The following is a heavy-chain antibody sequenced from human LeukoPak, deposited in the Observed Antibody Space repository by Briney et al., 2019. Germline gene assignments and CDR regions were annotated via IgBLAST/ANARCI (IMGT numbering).Heavy chain of an antibody. J-gene: IGHJ5*02. V-gene: IGHV3-53*01. CDR3: AGDTHSSSWYDH. CDR2: IYSDGNT. Sequence: PGGSLRLSCAVSGFTVSSIYMTWVRQAPGKGLEWVSSIYSDGNTYYADSVKGRFTLSRDSSRNTLYLQTNDLRVEDTAVYYCAGDTHSSSWYDHWGQGTLVTVSS. CDR1: GFTVSSIY. D-gene: IGHD6-19*01.